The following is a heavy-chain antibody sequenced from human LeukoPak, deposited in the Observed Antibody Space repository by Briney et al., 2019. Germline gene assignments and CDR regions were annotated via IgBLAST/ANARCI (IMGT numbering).Heavy chain of an antibody. CDR1: GFTVSSNY. J-gene: IGHJ6*02. Sequence: GGSLRLSCAASGFTVSSNYMSWVRQAPGKGLEWVSVIYSGGSTYYADSVKGRFTISRDNSKNTLYLQMNSLRAEDTAVYYCAGDFAGGNYYYGMDVWGQGTTVTVSS. CDR2: IYSGGST. CDR3: AGDFAGGNYYYGMDV. D-gene: IGHD3-16*01. V-gene: IGHV3-53*01.